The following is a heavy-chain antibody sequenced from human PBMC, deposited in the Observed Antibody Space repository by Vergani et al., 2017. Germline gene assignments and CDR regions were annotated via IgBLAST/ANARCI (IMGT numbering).Heavy chain of an antibody. D-gene: IGHD2-15*01. V-gene: IGHV1-69*01. Sequence: QVQLVQSGAEVKKPGSSVKVSCKASGGTFSSYAISWLRQAPGQGRGWMVGLIPIFGTAHHAQKFQGRVTLTADASTSTAYMELSSLSSEDTAVYYCAREGCSGGSCYDRGSSNGFDPWGQGNLVTGSS. CDR3: AREGCSGGSCYDRGSSNGFDP. J-gene: IGHJ5*02. CDR1: GGTFSSYA. CDR2: LIPIFGTA.